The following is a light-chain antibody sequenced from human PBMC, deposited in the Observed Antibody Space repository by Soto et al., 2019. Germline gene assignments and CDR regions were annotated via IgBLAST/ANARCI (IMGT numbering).Light chain of an antibody. J-gene: IGKJ4*01. CDR3: QQYSDWPLT. CDR1: QSLRSN. Sequence: EIVMTQSPATLSVSPGERATLSCRASQSLRSNLAWYQQNPGQAPRLLIYGTSTRATGIPARFSGSGSGTEFTLTISSLQSEDFAVYYCQQYSDWPLTFGGGTKVEIK. V-gene: IGKV3-15*01. CDR2: GTS.